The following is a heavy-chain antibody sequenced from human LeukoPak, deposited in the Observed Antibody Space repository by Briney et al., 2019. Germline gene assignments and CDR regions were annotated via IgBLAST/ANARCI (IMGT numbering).Heavy chain of an antibody. CDR3: AKELYPPSSYYYDSSLDY. D-gene: IGHD3-22*01. V-gene: IGHV3-30*18. CDR1: GFTFSSYG. J-gene: IGHJ4*02. CDR2: ISYDGSNK. Sequence: GRSLRLSCAASGFTFSSYGMHWVRQAPGKGLEWVAVISYDGSNKYYADSVKGRFTISRDNSKNTLYLQMNSLRAEDTAVYYCAKELYPPSSYYYDSSLDYWGQGTLVTVSS.